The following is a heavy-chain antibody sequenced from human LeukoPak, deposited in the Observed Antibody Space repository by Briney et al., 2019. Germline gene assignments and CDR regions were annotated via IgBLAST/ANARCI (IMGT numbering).Heavy chain of an antibody. J-gene: IGHJ4*02. CDR3: ARVSSARCSGGSCYAGY. V-gene: IGHV1-8*01. Sequence: ASVKVSCKASGYTFTSYDIDWVRQATGQGLEWMGWMNPNSGNTGYAQKFQGRVTMTRNTSISTAYMELSSLRSEDTAVYYCARVSSARCSGGSCYAGYWGQGTLVTVSS. CDR2: MNPNSGNT. CDR1: GYTFTSYD. D-gene: IGHD2-15*01.